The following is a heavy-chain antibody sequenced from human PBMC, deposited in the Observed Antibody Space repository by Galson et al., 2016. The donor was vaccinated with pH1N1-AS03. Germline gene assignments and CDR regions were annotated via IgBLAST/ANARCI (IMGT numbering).Heavy chain of an antibody. Sequence: SLRLSCAASGFIFTNYTMHWVRQAPGKGLEWVAAISNNGYNKHPADSVKGRFTISRDNSRDTIYLQMTSLRVEDTAVYFCAGVYGINANCYAFDYWGQGTMVTVAS. V-gene: IGHV3-30-3*01. J-gene: IGHJ4*02. CDR3: AGVYGINANCYAFDY. D-gene: IGHD2-2*01. CDR1: GFIFTNYT. CDR2: ISNNGYNK.